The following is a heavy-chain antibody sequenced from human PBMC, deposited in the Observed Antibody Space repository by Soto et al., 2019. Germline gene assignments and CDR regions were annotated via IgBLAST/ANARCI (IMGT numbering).Heavy chain of an antibody. V-gene: IGHV3-7*04. D-gene: IGHD3-22*01. CDR2: IKEDGSEK. CDR1: GFFTFSRYW. Sequence: EVQLVESGGGSVQPGGSLRLSCVASGFFTFSRYWMSWVRQVPGQGLEWVANIKEDGSEKYYVDSVKGRFTISRDNGKTSVYLPMNSLRVEDTAVYYWARPDARYDSTAFWGQGTLVTVSS. CDR3: ARPDARYDSTAF. J-gene: IGHJ4*02.